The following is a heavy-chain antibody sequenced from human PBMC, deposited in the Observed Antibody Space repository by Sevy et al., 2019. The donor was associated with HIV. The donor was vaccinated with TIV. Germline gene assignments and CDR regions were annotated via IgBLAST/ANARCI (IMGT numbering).Heavy chain of an antibody. Sequence: GGSLRLSCAASGFTFSSYWMHWVRQAPGKGLVWVSRINSDGSSTCYADSVKGRFTISRDNAKNTLYLQMNSLRAEDTAVYYCARARPYKRGSFDPWGQGTLVTVSS. CDR1: GFTFSSYW. CDR2: INSDGSST. V-gene: IGHV3-74*01. J-gene: IGHJ5*02. D-gene: IGHD1-1*01. CDR3: ARARPYKRGSFDP.